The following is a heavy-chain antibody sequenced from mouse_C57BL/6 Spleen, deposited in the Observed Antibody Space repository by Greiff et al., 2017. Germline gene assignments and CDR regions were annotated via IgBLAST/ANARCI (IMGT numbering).Heavy chain of an antibody. J-gene: IGHJ4*01. CDR2: IYPGDGDT. Sequence: VQLMESGAELVKPGASVKISCKASGYAFSSYWMNWVKQRPGKGLEWIGQIYPGDGDTNYNGKFKGKATLTAGKSSSTTYMQLISLTSEDSAVSFCSRKNDNYDAVEYWGQGASVTVSS. V-gene: IGHV1-80*01. D-gene: IGHD2-1*01. CDR3: SRKNDNYDAVEY. CDR1: GYAFSSYW.